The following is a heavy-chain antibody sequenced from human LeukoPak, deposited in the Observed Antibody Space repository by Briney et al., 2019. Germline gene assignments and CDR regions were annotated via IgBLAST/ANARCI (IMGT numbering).Heavy chain of an antibody. CDR2: IKQDGSEK. D-gene: IGHD2-2*01. J-gene: IGHJ4*02. V-gene: IGHV3-7*01. CDR3: ARGVRHCSSTSCYCVPNY. Sequence: GGPLRLSCAASGFTFSSYWMSWVRQAPGKGLEWVANIKQDGSEKYYVDSVKGRFTISRDNAKNSLYLQMNSLRAEDTAVYYCARGVRHCSSTSCYCVPNYWGQGTLVTVSS. CDR1: GFTFSSYW.